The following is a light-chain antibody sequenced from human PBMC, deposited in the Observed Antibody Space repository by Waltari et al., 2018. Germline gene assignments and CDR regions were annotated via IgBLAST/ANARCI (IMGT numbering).Light chain of an antibody. J-gene: IGLJ1*01. V-gene: IGLV2-23*02. CDR1: TSDVGNYNL. CDR2: EVI. CDR3: CSYAGLGTYV. Sequence: QSALTQPASVSGTPGQPITISCTGTTSDVGNYNLVSCYQQHPGKALKLLICEVIKRPSGVSSRFSGSKSGNTASLTISGLQAEDEADYYCCSYAGLGTYVFGSGTKVTVL.